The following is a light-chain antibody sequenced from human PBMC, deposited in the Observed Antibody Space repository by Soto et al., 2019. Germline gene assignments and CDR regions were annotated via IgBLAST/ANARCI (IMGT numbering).Light chain of an antibody. CDR2: DTY. V-gene: IGKV1-6*01. CDR3: LQDNMYPLT. J-gene: IGKJ4*01. CDR1: QDIRND. Sequence: AIQMTQAPSSLSASVGDRVTITRRASQDIRNDLGWYQQKPGKAPKVLIYDTYTLQSGVPSRFSGSRSGTDFTLTISSLQPEDIATYYCLQDNMYPLTFGGGTKVDIK.